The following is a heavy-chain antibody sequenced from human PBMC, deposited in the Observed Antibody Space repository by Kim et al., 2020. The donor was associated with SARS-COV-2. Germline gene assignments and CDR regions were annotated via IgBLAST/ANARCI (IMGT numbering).Heavy chain of an antibody. CDR2: INPGNGNT. J-gene: IGHJ6*02. V-gene: IGHV1-3*01. D-gene: IGHD3-9*01. Sequence: ASVKVSCKASGYTFTSYAIHWVRQAPGQRLEWMGWINPGNGNTKYSQKFQGRVTITRDTSASTAYMELSSLRSEDTAVYYCASDDILTGNYSYYGMDVWGQGTTVTVSS. CDR3: ASDDILTGNYSYYGMDV. CDR1: GYTFTSYA.